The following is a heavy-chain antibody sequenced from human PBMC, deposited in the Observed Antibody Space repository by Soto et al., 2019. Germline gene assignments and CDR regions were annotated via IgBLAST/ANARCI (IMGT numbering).Heavy chain of an antibody. CDR2: INHSGST. CDR1: GGSFSGYY. Sequence: LALTCAVYGGSFSGYYWSWIRQPPGKGLEWIGEINHSGSTNYNPSLKSRVTISVDTSKNQFSLKLSSVTAADTAVYYCARGTPTSGRIAVAGPDYCGPGTLVTVS. CDR3: ARGTPTSGRIAVAGPDY. D-gene: IGHD6-19*01. V-gene: IGHV4-34*01. J-gene: IGHJ4*02.